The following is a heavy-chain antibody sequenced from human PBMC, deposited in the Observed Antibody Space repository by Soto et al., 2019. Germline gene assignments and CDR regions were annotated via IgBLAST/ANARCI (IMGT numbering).Heavy chain of an antibody. CDR2: IYYSGTA. CDR1: GDSISSSSYF. V-gene: IGHV4-39*01. D-gene: IGHD3-10*01. CDR3: ERSFGSASYNP. Sequence: PSETLSLTCTVSGDSISSSSYFWGWIRQPPGKGLEWIGYIYYSGTAYYNPSLKSRVTISVDTSKNQFSLKLSSVTAADTAVYYCERSFGSASYNPWGQGSLVTVSS. J-gene: IGHJ5*02.